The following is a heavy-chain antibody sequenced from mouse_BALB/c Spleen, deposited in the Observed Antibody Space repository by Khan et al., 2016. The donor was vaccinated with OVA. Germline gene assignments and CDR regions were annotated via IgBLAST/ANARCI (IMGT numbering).Heavy chain of an antibody. D-gene: IGHD2-14*01. CDR1: GYTFTDYS. V-gene: IGHV9-2-1*01. CDR2: INTETGEP. J-gene: IGHJ2*01. CDR3: DKDRYDYFDY. Sequence: QIQLVQSGPELKKPGETVKLSCKASGYTFTDYSMPWVKQAPGTGLKWMGWINTETGEPTYADDFKGRFAFSLETSASTAYLQINNLKNEDTATNFCDKDRYDYFDYWGQGTTLTVSS.